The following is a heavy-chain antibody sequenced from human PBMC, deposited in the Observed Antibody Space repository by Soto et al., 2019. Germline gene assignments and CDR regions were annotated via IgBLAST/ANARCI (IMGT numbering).Heavy chain of an antibody. CDR3: GKYKWYKNPWYLDD. CDR1: GFTFDDYA. Sequence: SLRLSCAASGFTFDDYAMHWVRQAPGKGLEWVASISWNSGSIGYADSVKGRFTISRDNAKNSLSLQMNSLRPEDTALYYWGKYKWYKNPWYLDDWGQGTRVTVSS. CDR2: ISWNSGSI. V-gene: IGHV3-9*01. J-gene: IGHJ1*01. D-gene: IGHD1-20*01.